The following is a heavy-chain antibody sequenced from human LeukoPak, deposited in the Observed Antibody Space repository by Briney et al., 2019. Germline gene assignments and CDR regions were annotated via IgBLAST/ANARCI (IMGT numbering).Heavy chain of an antibody. Sequence: GGSLRLSCAASGFTFSDYYMSWIRQAPGKGLEWVSYISSSGSTIYYADSVKGRFTISRDNAKNSLYLQMNSLRAEDTAVYYRARSSTMIVVGQFDYWGQGTLVTVSS. D-gene: IGHD3-22*01. CDR3: ARSSTMIVVGQFDY. J-gene: IGHJ4*02. CDR2: ISSSGSTI. CDR1: GFTFSDYY. V-gene: IGHV3-11*01.